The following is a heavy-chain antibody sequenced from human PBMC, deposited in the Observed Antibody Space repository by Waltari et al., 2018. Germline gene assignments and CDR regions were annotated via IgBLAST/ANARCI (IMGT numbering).Heavy chain of an antibody. D-gene: IGHD6-19*01. Sequence: DVQLVLSGGSLVDPGGSLRLSCPISGLTLPNRWMKWVRQAPGKGLEWVANIKGDGSEKYFVDSVKGRFTISADNTKNSFYLQMNNLRAEDTAVYYCASSRGWIMDVWGKGTSVTISS. J-gene: IGHJ6*03. CDR2: IKGDGSEK. CDR3: ASSRGWIMDV. V-gene: IGHV3-7*01. CDR1: GLTLPNRW.